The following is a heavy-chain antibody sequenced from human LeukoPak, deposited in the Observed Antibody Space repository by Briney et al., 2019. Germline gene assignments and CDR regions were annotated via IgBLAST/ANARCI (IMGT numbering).Heavy chain of an antibody. D-gene: IGHD3-9*01. V-gene: IGHV3-23*01. J-gene: IGHJ4*02. CDR1: GFTFSSHG. CDR2: ISPSGGIT. CDR3: AKFGDILTGYPYYFDY. Sequence: PGGSLRLSCAASGFTFSSHGMNWVRQAPGKGLEWVSGISPSGGITYYTDSVKGRFTISRDNSKKMLYLHMKSLRAEDTAVYYCAKFGDILTGYPYYFDYWGQGSLVTVSS.